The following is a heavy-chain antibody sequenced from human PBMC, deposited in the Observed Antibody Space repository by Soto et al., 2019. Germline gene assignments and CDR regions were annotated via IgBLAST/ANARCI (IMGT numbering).Heavy chain of an antibody. CDR1: GFTFSSYW. D-gene: IGHD5-12*01. Sequence: SLRLSCAGSGFTFSSYWIHWVRQTPGKGLVWVSRINSDGSSISYADSVKGRFTISRDNAKNTLYLQMNSLRAEDTAVYYCVLGYSGYGVYFDYWGQGTLVNVSS. CDR3: VLGYSGYGVYFDY. V-gene: IGHV3-74*01. J-gene: IGHJ4*02. CDR2: INSDGSSI.